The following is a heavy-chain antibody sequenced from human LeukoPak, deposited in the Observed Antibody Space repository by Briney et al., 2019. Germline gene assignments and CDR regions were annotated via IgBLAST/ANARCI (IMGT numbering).Heavy chain of an antibody. CDR2: LIGSGGST. D-gene: IGHD2-15*01. J-gene: IGHJ4*02. CDR1: GPPSPSYA. Sequence: GGLLRFPCVAPGPPSPSYATSPVRHAPAHGPGSVPALIGSGGSTYYPDSVKGRFTISRDNSKNTLYLQVHSLRAEDTAVSYCAKRPLWWFDYWGQGTLVTVSS. V-gene: IGHV3-23*01. CDR3: AKRPLWWFDY.